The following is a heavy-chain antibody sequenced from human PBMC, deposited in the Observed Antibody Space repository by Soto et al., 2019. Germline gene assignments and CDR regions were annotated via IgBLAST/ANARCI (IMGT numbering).Heavy chain of an antibody. J-gene: IGHJ5*02. Sequence: ASVKVSCKASGGTFSSYAISWVRQAPGQGLEWMGGIIPIFGTANYAQKFQGRVTITADESTSTAYMELSSLRSEDTAVYYCARAGADPRRFRLNWFDPWGQGTLVTVSS. CDR3: ARAGADPRRFRLNWFDP. V-gene: IGHV1-69*13. CDR1: GGTFSSYA. CDR2: IIPIFGTA. D-gene: IGHD3-10*01.